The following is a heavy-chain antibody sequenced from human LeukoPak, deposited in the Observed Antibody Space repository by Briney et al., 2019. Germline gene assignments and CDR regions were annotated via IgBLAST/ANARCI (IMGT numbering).Heavy chain of an antibody. CDR2: ISGSGGST. J-gene: IGHJ4*02. CDR1: GFTFSSYG. CDR3: ARAEWELLRGDFDY. Sequence: GGSLRLSCAASGFTFSSYGMSWVRQAPGEGLEWVSAISGSGGSTYYADSVKGRFTISRDNSKNTLYLQMNSLRAEDTAVYYCARAEWELLRGDFDYWGQGTLVTVSS. D-gene: IGHD1-26*01. V-gene: IGHV3-23*01.